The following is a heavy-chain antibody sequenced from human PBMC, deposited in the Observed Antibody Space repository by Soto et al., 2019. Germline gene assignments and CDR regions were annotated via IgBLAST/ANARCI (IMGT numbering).Heavy chain of an antibody. V-gene: IGHV1-2*02. CDR3: AREASPYYGMDV. Sequence: ASVKVSCKASGYTFTGYYMHWVRQAPGQGLEWMGWINPNSGGTNYAQKLQGRVTMTTDTSTSTAYMELRSLRSDDTAVYYCAREASPYYGMDVWGQGTTVTVSS. CDR2: INPNSGGT. J-gene: IGHJ6*02. CDR1: GYTFTGYY.